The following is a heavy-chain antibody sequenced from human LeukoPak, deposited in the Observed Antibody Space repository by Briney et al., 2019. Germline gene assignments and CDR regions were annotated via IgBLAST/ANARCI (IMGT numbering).Heavy chain of an antibody. J-gene: IGHJ4*02. CDR2: IYYSGST. V-gene: IGHV4-59*11. Sequence: SETLSLTCTVSGGSISSHYWSWIRQPPGKGLGWVGYIYYSGSTNHNPPLKSRVTISVDTSKNQFSLKLSSVTAADTAVYYCARGEAARPGYFDYWGQGTLVTVSS. CDR3: ARGEAARPGYFDY. CDR1: GGSISSHY. D-gene: IGHD6-6*01.